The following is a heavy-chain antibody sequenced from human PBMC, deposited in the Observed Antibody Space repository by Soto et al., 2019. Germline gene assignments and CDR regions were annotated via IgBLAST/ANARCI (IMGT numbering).Heavy chain of an antibody. Sequence: KQSQTLSLTCTVSGGSISSSSYYWGWIRQPPGKGLEWIGSIYYSGSTYYNPSLKSRVTISVDTSKNQFSLKLSSVTAADTAVYYCASHVLGMEGFDYWGQGTLVTVSS. J-gene: IGHJ4*02. V-gene: IGHV4-39*07. CDR2: IYYSGST. CDR1: GGSISSSSYY. CDR3: ASHVLGMEGFDY. D-gene: IGHD2-8*02.